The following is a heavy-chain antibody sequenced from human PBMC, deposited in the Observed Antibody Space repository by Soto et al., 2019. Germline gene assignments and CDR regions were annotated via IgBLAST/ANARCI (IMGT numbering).Heavy chain of an antibody. CDR1: GYTFTSYA. J-gene: IGHJ4*02. Sequence: QVQLVQSGAEVKKPGASVKVSCKASGYTFTSYAMHWVRQAPGQRLEWMGWINAGNGNTKYSQKFQGRVTITRDTSASTAYMELSSLRSEDTTVYYCARVAVAGTFLLFYFDYWGQGTLVTVSS. V-gene: IGHV1-3*01. D-gene: IGHD6-19*01. CDR2: INAGNGNT. CDR3: ARVAVAGTFLLFYFDY.